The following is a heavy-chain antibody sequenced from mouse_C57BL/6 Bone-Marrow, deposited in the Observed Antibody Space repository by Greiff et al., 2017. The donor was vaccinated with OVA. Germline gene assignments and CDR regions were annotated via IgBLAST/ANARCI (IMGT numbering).Heavy chain of an antibody. D-gene: IGHD1-1*02. J-gene: IGHJ2*01. V-gene: IGHV5-9-1*02. Sequence: EVMLVESGEGLVKPGGSLKLSCAASGFTFSSYAMSWVRQTPEKRLEWVAYISSGGDYISYADTVKGRFTISRDNARNTLYLQMSSLKSEDSAMSYCTRRSLLWSFDYWGQGTPLTVSS. CDR1: GFTFSSYA. CDR3: TRRSLLWSFDY. CDR2: ISSGGDYI.